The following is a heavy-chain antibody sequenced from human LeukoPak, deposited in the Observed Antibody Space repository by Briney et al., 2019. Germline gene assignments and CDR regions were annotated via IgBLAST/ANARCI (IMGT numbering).Heavy chain of an antibody. D-gene: IGHD1-26*01. CDR2: IYPVDSDT. CDR1: GYTFTSYW. V-gene: IGHV5-51*01. CDR3: ARLFSHGCGDY. J-gene: IGHJ4*02. Sequence: GESLKISCKGSGYTFTSYWIGWVRQMPGKGLEWMGIIYPVDSDTRYSPSFQGQVTISADKCITTACLEWSSRKASDTAMYYCARLFSHGCGDYWGQGTLVTVCS.